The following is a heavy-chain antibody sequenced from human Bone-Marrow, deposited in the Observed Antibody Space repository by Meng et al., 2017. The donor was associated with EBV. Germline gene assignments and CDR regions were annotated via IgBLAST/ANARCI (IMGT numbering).Heavy chain of an antibody. CDR1: EGTLSRLP. CDR3: ARQDYYDSSGQTAFDI. D-gene: IGHD3-22*01. CDR2: IIPICDTP. V-gene: IGHV1-69*01. J-gene: IGHJ3*02. Sequence: ARLAQHGAECKTPGPRGKVPLKASEGTLSRLPVSWVRQPPGQRLEWVGGIIPICDTPNYAKKFQGRVTITADESTSTAYMELTSLRSEDTAMYYCARQDYYDSSGQTAFDIWGQGTMVTVSS.